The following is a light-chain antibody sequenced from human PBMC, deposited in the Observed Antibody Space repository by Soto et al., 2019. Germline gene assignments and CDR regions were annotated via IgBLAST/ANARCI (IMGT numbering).Light chain of an antibody. V-gene: IGKV3-15*01. Sequence: EIVMTQSPATLSVSPGEGATLSCRASQTVSSNLAWYQQKPGQAPRLLIYGASTRATGIPARFSGSGSGTEFTLTISSLQSEGFAVYYCHQYNNWPLTFGGGTKVEIK. J-gene: IGKJ4*01. CDR2: GAS. CDR3: HQYNNWPLT. CDR1: QTVSSN.